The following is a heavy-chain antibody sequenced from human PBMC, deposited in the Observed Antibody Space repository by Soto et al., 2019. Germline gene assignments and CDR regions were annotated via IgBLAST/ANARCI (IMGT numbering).Heavy chain of an antibody. Sequence: SESLSLTCTVSGGSISSYYWSWIRQPPGKGLEWIGYIYYSGSTNYNPSLKSRVTISVDTSKNQFSLKLSSVTAADTAVYYCARGAYSGYDEYYFDYWGQGTLVTVSS. V-gene: IGHV4-59*01. CDR3: ARGAYSGYDEYYFDY. CDR1: GGSISSYY. CDR2: IYYSGST. J-gene: IGHJ4*02. D-gene: IGHD5-12*01.